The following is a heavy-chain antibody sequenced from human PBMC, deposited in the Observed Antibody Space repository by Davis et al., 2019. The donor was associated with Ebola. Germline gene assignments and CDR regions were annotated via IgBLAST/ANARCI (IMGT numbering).Heavy chain of an antibody. CDR3: ARASHTGIVVVPAAYYYYGMDV. D-gene: IGHD2-2*01. CDR1: GASLSSGGYY. V-gene: IGHV4-34*01. Sequence: SETLSLTCSVSGASLSSGGYYWSWVRQPPGKGLEWIGQINHSGSTNYNPSLKSRFSISADTSTNQFSLKVISVTAADTAVYYCARASHTGIVVVPAAYYYYGMDVWGQGTTVTVSS. J-gene: IGHJ6*02. CDR2: INHSGST.